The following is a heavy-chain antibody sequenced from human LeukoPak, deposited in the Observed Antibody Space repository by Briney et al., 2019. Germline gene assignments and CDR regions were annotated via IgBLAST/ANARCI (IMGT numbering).Heavy chain of an antibody. D-gene: IGHD3-10*01. CDR3: AREGRMVRGGGAFDI. CDR1: GFTFSNHW. Sequence: PGGSLRLSCAASGFTFSNHWMSWVRQAPGKGLEWVANIKQDGSEKYYVDSVKGRFTISRDNAKNSLYLQMNSLRAEDTAVYYCAREGRMVRGGGAFDIWGQGTMVTVSS. J-gene: IGHJ3*02. V-gene: IGHV3-7*01. CDR2: IKQDGSEK.